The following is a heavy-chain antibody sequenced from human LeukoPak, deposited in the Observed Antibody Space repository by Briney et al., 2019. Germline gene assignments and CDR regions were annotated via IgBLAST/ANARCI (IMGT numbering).Heavy chain of an antibody. V-gene: IGHV3-30*02. CDR3: AKDTPSYGDYGGYFDY. D-gene: IGHD4-17*01. CDR2: IRYDGSNK. Sequence: GGSLRLSCAASGFTFNSYGMHWVRQAPGKGLEWVAFIRYDGSNKYYADSVKGRFTISRDNSKNTLYLQMNSLRAEDTAVYYCAKDTPSYGDYGGYFDYWGQGTLVTVSS. J-gene: IGHJ4*02. CDR1: GFTFNSYG.